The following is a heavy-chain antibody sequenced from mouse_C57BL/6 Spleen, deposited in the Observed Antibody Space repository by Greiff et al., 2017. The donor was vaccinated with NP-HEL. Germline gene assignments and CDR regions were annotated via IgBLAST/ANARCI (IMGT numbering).Heavy chain of an antibody. V-gene: IGHV1-55*01. CDR2: IYPGSGST. D-gene: IGHD2-4*01. J-gene: IGHJ3*01. CDR1: GYTFTSYW. Sequence: VQLQQPGAELVKPGASVKMSCKASGYTFTSYWITWVKQRPGQGLEWIGDIYPGSGSTNYNEKFKSKATLTVDTSSSTAYMQLSSLTSEDSAVYYCARSRDYDVGWFAYWGQGTLVTVSA. CDR3: ARSRDYDVGWFAY.